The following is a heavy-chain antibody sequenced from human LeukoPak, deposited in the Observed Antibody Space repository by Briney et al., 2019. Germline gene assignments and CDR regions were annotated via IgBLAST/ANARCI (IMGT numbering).Heavy chain of an antibody. Sequence: RGESLKISCKGSGYRFTSYWIGWVRQMPGKGLEWMGIIYPSDSDTRYSPSFQGQVTISADKSISTAYLQWSSLKASDTAMYYCARSPGLYGSGSLSSYYYYGMDVWGQGTTVTVSS. J-gene: IGHJ6*02. CDR1: GYRFTSYW. CDR2: IYPSDSDT. D-gene: IGHD3-10*01. CDR3: ARSPGLYGSGSLSSYYYYGMDV. V-gene: IGHV5-51*01.